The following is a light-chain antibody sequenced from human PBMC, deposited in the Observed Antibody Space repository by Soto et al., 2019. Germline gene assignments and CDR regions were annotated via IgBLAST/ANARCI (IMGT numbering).Light chain of an antibody. J-gene: IGLJ2*01. V-gene: IGLV1-40*01. CDR1: SSNIGAGYD. CDR2: VNN. Sequence: QPVLTQPPSVSGAPGQRVTISCTGSSSNIGAGYDVHWYQQLPGTAPKLLIYVNNNRPSGVPDRFSGSKSGTSASLAITGLQAEDEADYYCQSYYSSLSGYVVFGGGTKVTVL. CDR3: QSYYSSLSGYVV.